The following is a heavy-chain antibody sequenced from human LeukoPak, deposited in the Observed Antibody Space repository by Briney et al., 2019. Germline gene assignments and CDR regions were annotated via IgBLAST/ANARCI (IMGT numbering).Heavy chain of an antibody. CDR1: GYTFTSYD. CDR2: MNPNSGNT. Sequence: ASVKVSCKASGYTFTSYDTNWVRQATGQGLEWMGWMNPNSGNTGYAQKFQGRVTMTRNTSISTAYMELSSLRSEDTAVYYCARATNSHSGWYLGGWGQGTLVTVSS. J-gene: IGHJ4*02. V-gene: IGHV1-8*01. D-gene: IGHD6-19*01. CDR3: ARATNSHSGWYLGG.